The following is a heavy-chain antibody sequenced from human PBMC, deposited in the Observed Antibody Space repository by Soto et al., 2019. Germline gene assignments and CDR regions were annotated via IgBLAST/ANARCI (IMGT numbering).Heavy chain of an antibody. CDR1: GWRATSYL. Sequence: PGECLNRSCDLSGWRATSYLNGLVRPMPGKGLEWMGIIYPGDSDTRYSPSFQGQVTISADQSISTAYLQWNRLKASDTALYYCARRGFGVDSYGFAETGYRIDVWSQ. CDR2: IYPGDSDT. D-gene: IGHD3-16*01. CDR3: ARRGFGVDSYGFAETGYRIDV. V-gene: IGHV5-51*01. J-gene: IGHJ6*02.